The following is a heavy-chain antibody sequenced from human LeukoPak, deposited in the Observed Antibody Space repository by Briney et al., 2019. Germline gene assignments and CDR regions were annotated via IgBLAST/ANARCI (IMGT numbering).Heavy chain of an antibody. D-gene: IGHD3-10*01. CDR3: ARVPSVRGVIIGPDY. Sequence: SETLSLTCAVYGGSFSGYYWSWIRQPPGKGLEWIGEINHSGSTNYNPSLKSRVTISIDTSKSQFSLKLSSVTAADTAVYYCARVPSVRGVIIGPDYWGQGTLVTVSS. CDR2: INHSGST. V-gene: IGHV4-34*01. J-gene: IGHJ4*02. CDR1: GGSFSGYY.